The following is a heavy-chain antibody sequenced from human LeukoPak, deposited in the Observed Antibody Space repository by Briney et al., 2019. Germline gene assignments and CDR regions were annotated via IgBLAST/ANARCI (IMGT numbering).Heavy chain of an antibody. CDR2: MNPNSGNT. D-gene: IGHD3-16*02. J-gene: IGHJ4*02. Sequence: ASVKVSCKASGYTFTSYDINWVRQATGQGLEWMGWMNPNSGNTGYAQKFQGRVIMTRNTSISTAYMELSSLRSEDTAVYYCARGRYDYVWGSYRTNHFDYWGQGTLVTVSS. CDR1: GYTFTSYD. CDR3: ARGRYDYVWGSYRTNHFDY. V-gene: IGHV1-8*01.